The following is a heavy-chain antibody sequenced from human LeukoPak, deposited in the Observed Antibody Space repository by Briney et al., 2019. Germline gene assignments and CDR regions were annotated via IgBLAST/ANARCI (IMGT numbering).Heavy chain of an antibody. V-gene: IGHV3-20*04. CDR3: ARERTSLLWFGELFLLDP. J-gene: IGHJ5*02. Sequence: RPGGSLRLSCAASGFTFDDYGMSWVRQAPGKGLEWVSGINWNGGSTGYADSVKGRFTISRDNAKNSLYLQMNSLRAEDTALYYCARERTSLLWFGELFLLDPWGQGTLVTVSS. CDR1: GFTFDDYG. CDR2: INWNGGST. D-gene: IGHD3-10*01.